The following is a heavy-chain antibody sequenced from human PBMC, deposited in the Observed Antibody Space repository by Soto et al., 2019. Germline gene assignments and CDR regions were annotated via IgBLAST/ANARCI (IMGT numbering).Heavy chain of an antibody. V-gene: IGHV1-18*01. J-gene: IGHJ5*02. CDR3: XXXXXXXXXXFDX. CDR1: GYTFTSYG. CDR2: ISAYNGNT. Sequence: QVQLVQSGAEVKKPGASVKVSCKASGYTFTSYGISWVRQAPGQGLEWMGRISAYNGNTNYAQKLQGRVTMTTDTSTSTAYMXXXXXXSXXXXXXXXXXXXXXXXXXFDXWGQGTLVTVSS.